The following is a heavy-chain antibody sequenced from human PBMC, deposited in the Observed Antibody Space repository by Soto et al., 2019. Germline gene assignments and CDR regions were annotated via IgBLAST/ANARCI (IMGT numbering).Heavy chain of an antibody. J-gene: IGHJ4*02. CDR2: IYYSGST. V-gene: IGHV4-31*03. CDR1: GGSISSGAYY. Sequence: TSETLSLTCTVSGGSISSGAYYWTWIRQYPGKGLEWIGYIYYSGSTYYNPSLKSRVTISVDTSKNQFSLKLSSVTAADTAVYYCARIKGGAAGNFDFWGQGTLVTVSS. D-gene: IGHD6-13*01. CDR3: ARIKGGAAGNFDF.